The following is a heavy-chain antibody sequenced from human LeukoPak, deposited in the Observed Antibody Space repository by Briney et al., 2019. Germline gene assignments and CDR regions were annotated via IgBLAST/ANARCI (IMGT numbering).Heavy chain of an antibody. CDR2: FSGSGGST. CDR3: AIEGYCSGGTCYTNWFDT. V-gene: IGHV3-23*01. D-gene: IGHD2-15*01. J-gene: IGHJ5*02. CDR1: GFTFKNYA. Sequence: GGSLRLPCETSGFTFKNYAMSWVRQVPGKGLEWVSAFSGSGGSTYYAESVKGRFTISRDNAQNSLYLQMNSLRDEDKAVYYCAIEGYCSGGTCYTNWFDTWGQGTLVTVSS.